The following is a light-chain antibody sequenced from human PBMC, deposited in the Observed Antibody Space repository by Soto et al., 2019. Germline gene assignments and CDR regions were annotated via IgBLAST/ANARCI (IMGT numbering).Light chain of an antibody. CDR2: AAS. Sequence: DIQMTQSPSSLSASVGDRVTITCRASQSISSYLNWYQQKPGKAPKLLIYAASSLQSGVPSRFSGSGSGTDFTLTISSLQPEDSETYYCQQSYSTPRTFGQGTKV. J-gene: IGKJ1*01. CDR1: QSISSY. CDR3: QQSYSTPRT. V-gene: IGKV1-39*01.